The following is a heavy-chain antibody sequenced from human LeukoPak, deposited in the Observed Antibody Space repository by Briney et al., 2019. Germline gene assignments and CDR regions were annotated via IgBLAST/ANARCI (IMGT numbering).Heavy chain of an antibody. V-gene: IGHV3-20*04. Sequence: PGGSLRLSCAASGFTFDDYGMSWVRQAPGKGLEWVSGINWNGGSTGYADSVKGRFTISRDNAKNSLYLQMNSLRAEDTALYYCARVLRQNGYNFHYYYYKDVWGKGTTVTVSS. CDR2: INWNGGST. J-gene: IGHJ6*03. CDR3: ARVLRQNGYNFHYYYYKDV. D-gene: IGHD5-24*01. CDR1: GFTFDDYG.